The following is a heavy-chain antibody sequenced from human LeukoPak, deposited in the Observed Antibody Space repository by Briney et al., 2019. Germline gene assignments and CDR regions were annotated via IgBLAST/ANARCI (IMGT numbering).Heavy chain of an antibody. J-gene: IGHJ4*02. CDR1: GFPFSLCA. CDR3: AKEASIMGDY. D-gene: IGHD3-16*01. Sequence: GGSLRLSCAASGFPFSLCAMSWVRESSRKGGEWVSAISGSCGSTYYADSVKGRFTLSRDNYKNTLYLQMPSLRAEDTAVYYCAKEASIMGDYWGQGTLVTVSS. V-gene: IGHV3-23*01. CDR2: ISGSCGST.